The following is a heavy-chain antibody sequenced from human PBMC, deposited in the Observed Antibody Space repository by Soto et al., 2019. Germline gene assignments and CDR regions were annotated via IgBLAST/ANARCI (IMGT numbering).Heavy chain of an antibody. CDR2: VFYTGCT. CDR3: ASSQIGSVCKYLDR. Sequence: PSETLSLTCAVSGGSISGGCYYWGWIRQPPGKGPEWIGCVFYTGCTSYNPSLESRVSVSVDTSKNQFSLKLSAVTAADTAVYYCASSQIGSVCKYLDRWGQGAMVTVSS. V-gene: IGHV4-39*01. CDR1: GGSISGGCYY. D-gene: IGHD2-8*01. J-gene: IGHJ4*02.